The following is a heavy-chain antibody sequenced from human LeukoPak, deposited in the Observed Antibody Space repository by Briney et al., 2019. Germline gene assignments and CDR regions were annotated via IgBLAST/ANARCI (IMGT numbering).Heavy chain of an antibody. CDR1: GYTFTGYY. Sequence: ASVKVSCKASGYTFTGYYIHWVRQAPGQGLEWMGWINPNSGGTNYAQKFQGRVTMTRDTSISTAYMELSRLRSDDTAVYYCASGGAEGDYYDSSGCDPWGQGTLVTVSS. J-gene: IGHJ5*02. CDR3: ASGGAEGDYYDSSGCDP. D-gene: IGHD3-22*01. V-gene: IGHV1-2*02. CDR2: INPNSGGT.